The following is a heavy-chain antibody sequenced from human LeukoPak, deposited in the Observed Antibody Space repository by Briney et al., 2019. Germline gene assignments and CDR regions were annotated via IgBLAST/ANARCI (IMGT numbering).Heavy chain of an antibody. CDR2: IIPILGIA. J-gene: IGHJ4*02. CDR1: GGTFSSYA. D-gene: IGHD5-18*01. Sequence: GASAKVSCKASGGTFSSYAISWVRQAPGQGLEWMGRIIPILGIANYAQKFQGRVTITADKSTSTAYMELSSLRSEDTAVYYCARDVDTAMAFDYWGQGTLVTVSS. CDR3: ARDVDTAMAFDY. V-gene: IGHV1-69*04.